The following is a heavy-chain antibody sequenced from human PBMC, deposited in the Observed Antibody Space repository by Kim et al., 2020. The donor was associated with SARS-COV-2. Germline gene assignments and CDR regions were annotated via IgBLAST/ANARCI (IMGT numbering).Heavy chain of an antibody. D-gene: IGHD2-21*02. CDR2: ISGRSDKT. CDR3: ARHNSDCYPIDY. Sequence: GGSLRLYCAASGFRFSSYAMSWVRQAPVKGPEWDSGISGRSDKTHYADSVKSRFTNSRDNSKSTLYLEMHSVTAEDTAVYYCARHNSDCYPIDYWGQATLVTVS. V-gene: IGHV3-23*01. CDR1: GFRFSSYA. J-gene: IGHJ4*02.